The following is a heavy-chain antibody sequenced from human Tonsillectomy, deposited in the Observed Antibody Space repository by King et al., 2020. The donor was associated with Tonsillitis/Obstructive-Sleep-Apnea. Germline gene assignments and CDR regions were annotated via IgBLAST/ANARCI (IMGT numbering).Heavy chain of an antibody. D-gene: IGHD3-22*01. V-gene: IGHV3-33*01. Sequence: QLVQSGGGVVQPGRSLRLSCAASGFTFSSYGMHWVRQAPGKGLEWVAVIWYDGSNIHFADSVKGRFTISRDNSKNTLYLQMNSLRAEDTAVYYCARDRTHGISGYYYFDYWGQGILVTVSS. J-gene: IGHJ4*02. CDR3: ARDRTHGISGYYYFDY. CDR1: GFTFSSYG. CDR2: IWYDGSNI.